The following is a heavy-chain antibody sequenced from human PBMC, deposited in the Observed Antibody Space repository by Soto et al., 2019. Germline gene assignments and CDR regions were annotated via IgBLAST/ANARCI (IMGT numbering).Heavy chain of an antibody. CDR3: ARVPYDYVWGSYPGGYYLDY. D-gene: IGHD3-16*02. V-gene: IGHV1-18*01. CDR1: GYTFTSYG. J-gene: IGHJ4*02. Sequence: QVQLVQSGAEVKKPGASVKVSCKASGYTFTSYGISWVRQAPGQGLEWMGWISGYNGKTNYAQKFQGRVTMTTDTSTSIVYMELRSLRSDDTAVYYCARVPYDYVWGSYPGGYYLDYWGQGNLVTVSS. CDR2: ISGYNGKT.